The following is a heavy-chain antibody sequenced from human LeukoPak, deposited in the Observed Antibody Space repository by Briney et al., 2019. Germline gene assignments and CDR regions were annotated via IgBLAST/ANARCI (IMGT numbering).Heavy chain of an antibody. CDR3: AKGRSGWFDDAFDI. J-gene: IGHJ3*02. D-gene: IGHD6-19*01. Sequence: GGSLRLSCAASGFTFDDYAMHWVRQAPGKGLEWVSGISWNNGNLGYADSVRGRFTISRDNAKNSLYLQMNSLRLEDMALYSCAKGRSGWFDDAFDIWGQGTMVTVSS. CDR2: ISWNNGNL. CDR1: GFTFDDYA. V-gene: IGHV3-9*03.